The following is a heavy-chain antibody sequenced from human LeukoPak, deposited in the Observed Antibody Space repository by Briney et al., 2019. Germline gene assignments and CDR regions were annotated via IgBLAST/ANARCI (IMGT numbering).Heavy chain of an antibody. CDR3: AKRRYYDSSGYYYWYYFDY. CDR2: ISDSGGST. Sequence: GGSLRLSCAASGFTFSSYAMSWVRQAPGKGLEWVSAISDSGGSTYYADSVKGRFTISRDNSKNTLYLQMNSLRAEDTAVYYCAKRRYYDSSGYYYWYYFDYWGQGTLVTVSS. D-gene: IGHD3-22*01. CDR1: GFTFSSYA. V-gene: IGHV3-23*01. J-gene: IGHJ4*02.